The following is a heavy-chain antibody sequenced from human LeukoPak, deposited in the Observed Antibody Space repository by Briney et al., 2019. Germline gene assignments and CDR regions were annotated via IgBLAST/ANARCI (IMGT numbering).Heavy chain of an antibody. CDR1: GGTFSSYA. V-gene: IGHV1-69*13. Sequence: GASVKVSCKASGGTFSSYAISWVRQAPGQGLEWMGGIIPIFGTANYAQKFQGRVTITADESTSTAYMELSSLRSEDTAVYYCARGRAYSNLFDYWGQGTLVTVSS. J-gene: IGHJ4*02. CDR2: IIPIFGTA. D-gene: IGHD6-13*01. CDR3: ARGRAYSNLFDY.